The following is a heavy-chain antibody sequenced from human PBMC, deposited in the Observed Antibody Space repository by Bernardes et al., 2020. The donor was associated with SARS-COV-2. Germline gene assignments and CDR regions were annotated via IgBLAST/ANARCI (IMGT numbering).Heavy chain of an antibody. Sequence: GGSLRLSCSASGFTFSSYPMHWVRQAPGRGLEYVSTISSNGGDPYYADSVKGRFTISRDNSKNTLYLQMSSLRAEDTAVYYCAKDSSSGAELLGQCFQHWGQGTLVTVFS. J-gene: IGHJ1*01. CDR1: GFTFSSYP. V-gene: IGHV3-64D*06. CDR3: AKDSSSGAELLGQCFQH. CDR2: ISSNGGDP. D-gene: IGHD3-16*01.